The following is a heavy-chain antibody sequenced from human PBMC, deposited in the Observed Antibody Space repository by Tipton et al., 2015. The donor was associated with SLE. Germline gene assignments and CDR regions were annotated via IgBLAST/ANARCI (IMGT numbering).Heavy chain of an antibody. J-gene: IGHJ4*02. V-gene: IGHV4-39*07. CDR3: ATSPLTL. CDR1: GGSISSSSYY. CDR2: VSYLGST. Sequence: TLSLTCTVSGGSISSSSYYWGWIRQPPGKGLEWIGSVSYLGSTSYNATLKSRVTISIDTSKEHFSLKLSSVTATDTAVYYCATSPLTLWGQGTLVTVSS.